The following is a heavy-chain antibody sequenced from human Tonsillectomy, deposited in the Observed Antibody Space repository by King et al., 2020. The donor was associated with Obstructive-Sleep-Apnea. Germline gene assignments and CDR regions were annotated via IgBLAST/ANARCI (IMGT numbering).Heavy chain of an antibody. CDR2: INTNTVNP. V-gene: IGHV7-4-1*02. CDR1: GYTFTRYG. CDR3: ARGYNWNDVPLDY. Sequence: VQLVESGSELKKPGASVKVSCKASGYTFTRYGVNWVRQAPGQGLEWMGWINTNTVNPTYAQGVTGRFVFSLDTSVSTAYLQISSLKAEDNAVYYCARGYNWNDVPLDYWGQGTLVTVSA. J-gene: IGHJ4*02. D-gene: IGHD1-20*01.